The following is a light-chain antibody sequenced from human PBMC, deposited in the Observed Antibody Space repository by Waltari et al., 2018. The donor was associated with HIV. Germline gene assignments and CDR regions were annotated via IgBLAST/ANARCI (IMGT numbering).Light chain of an antibody. CDR1: SSDSGGYNY. V-gene: IGLV2-23*02. Sequence: QSALTQPASVSGSPGQSITISCTGTSSDSGGYNYVSWYQQHPGKAPKLMIYDVSKRPSGVSNRVSGSKSGNTASLTISGLQAEDEADYYCCSYAGSSTYVFGTGTKVTVL. J-gene: IGLJ1*01. CDR3: CSYAGSSTYV. CDR2: DVS.